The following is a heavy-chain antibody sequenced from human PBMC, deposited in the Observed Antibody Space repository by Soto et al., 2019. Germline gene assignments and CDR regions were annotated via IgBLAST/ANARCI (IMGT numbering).Heavy chain of an antibody. J-gene: IGHJ6*02. CDR1: GFTVGSNY. D-gene: IGHD3-9*01. CDR2: IYSEGTP. CDR3: ARSTYYDILTGSYYYYAMDV. Sequence: GGSLRLSCAASGFTVGSNYMSWVRQAPGKGLEWVSVIYSEGTPYYADSVKGRFTISRENSNNTLYLHMNNLRAEDTAVYYCARSTYYDILTGSYYYYAMDVWGQGATVTVSS. V-gene: IGHV3-53*01.